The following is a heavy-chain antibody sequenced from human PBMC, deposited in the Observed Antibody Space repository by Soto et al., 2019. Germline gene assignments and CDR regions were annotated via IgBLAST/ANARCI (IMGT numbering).Heavy chain of an antibody. CDR1: GGSISSYY. CDR2: IYYSGST. D-gene: IGHD6-13*01. Sequence: TSETLSLTCTVSGGSISSYYWSWIRQPPGKGLEWIGYIYYSGSTNYNPSLKSRVTISVDTSKNQFSLKLSSVTAADTAVYYCARQGSSWYWDYWGQGTLVTVSS. V-gene: IGHV4-59*08. CDR3: ARQGSSWYWDY. J-gene: IGHJ4*02.